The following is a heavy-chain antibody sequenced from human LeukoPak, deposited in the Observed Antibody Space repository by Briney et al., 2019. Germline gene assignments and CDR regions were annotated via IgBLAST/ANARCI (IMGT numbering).Heavy chain of an antibody. Sequence: GASVKVSCKASGGTFSSYTISWVRQAPGQGLEWMGRIIPILGIANYAQKFQGRVTITADKSTSTAYMELSSLRSEDTAVYYCARRGYCSGGSCYSPFDYWAREPWSPSPQ. CDR2: IIPILGIA. V-gene: IGHV1-69*02. CDR1: GGTFSSYT. J-gene: IGHJ4*02. D-gene: IGHD2-15*01. CDR3: ARRGYCSGGSCYSPFDY.